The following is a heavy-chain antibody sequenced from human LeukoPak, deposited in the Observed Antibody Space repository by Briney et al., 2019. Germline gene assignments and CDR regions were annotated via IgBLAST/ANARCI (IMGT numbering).Heavy chain of an antibody. CDR3: ARVGFQGNYYYHGMDV. CDR2: ISAYNGNT. V-gene: IGHV1-18*01. Sequence: ASVTVSCKASGYTFTSYGISWVRQAPGQGLEWMGWISAYNGNTNYAQKLQGRVTMTTDTSTSTAYMELRSLRSDDTAVYYCARVGFQGNYYYHGMDVWGQGTTVTVSS. CDR1: GYTFTSYG. J-gene: IGHJ6*02.